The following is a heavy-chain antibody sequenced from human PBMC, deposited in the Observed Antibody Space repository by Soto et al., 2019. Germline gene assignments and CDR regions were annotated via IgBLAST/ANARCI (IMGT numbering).Heavy chain of an antibody. Sequence: GESLKISCKASGYNFASHWIGWVRQMPGKGLEWMGIIYPSDSDTRYSPSFQGQVTIPADKSISPAYLPWSSLKASDRAMYYWARRQESNSTFVFDFWGLGTPVTVSS. V-gene: IGHV5-51*01. CDR2: IYPSDSDT. D-gene: IGHD1-1*01. J-gene: IGHJ4*02. CDR1: GYNFASHW. CDR3: ARRQESNSTFVFDF.